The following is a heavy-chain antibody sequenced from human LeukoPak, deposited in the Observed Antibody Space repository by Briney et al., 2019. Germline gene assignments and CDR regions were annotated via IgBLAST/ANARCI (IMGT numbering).Heavy chain of an antibody. J-gene: IGHJ3*02. Sequence: GGSLRLSCAASGFTFSSYSMNWVRQAPGKGLEWVSYISSSSSTIYYADSVKGRFTISRDNAKNSLYLQMNSLRAEDTAVYYCANRRDYDFWSGTKGGAFDIWGQGTMVTVSS. CDR3: ANRRDYDFWSGTKGGAFDI. CDR1: GFTFSSYS. CDR2: ISSSSSTI. V-gene: IGHV3-48*04. D-gene: IGHD3-3*01.